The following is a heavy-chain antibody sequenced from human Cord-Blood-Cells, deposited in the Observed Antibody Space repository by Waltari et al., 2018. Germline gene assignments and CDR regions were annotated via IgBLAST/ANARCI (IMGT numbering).Heavy chain of an antibody. CDR3: ARVLGAAAAGTHDAFDI. V-gene: IGHV4-38-2*02. CDR2: ISHSGST. D-gene: IGHD6-13*01. J-gene: IGHJ3*02. CDR1: GYSISSGYY. Sequence: QVQLQESGPGLVKPSETLSLTCTVSGYSISSGYYWGWIRQPPGKGLAWIGSISHSGSTYSTPSLKSRVTISVDTSKNQFALKLSSVTAADTAVYYCARVLGAAAAGTHDAFDIWGQGTMVTVSS.